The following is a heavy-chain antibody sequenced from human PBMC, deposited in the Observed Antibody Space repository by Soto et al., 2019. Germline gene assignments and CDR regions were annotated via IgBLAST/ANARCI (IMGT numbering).Heavy chain of an antibody. D-gene: IGHD1-1*01. J-gene: IGHJ2*01. CDR3: ARDERSWYFDL. CDR2: IWHDGSNK. V-gene: IGHV3-33*01. Sequence: QVQLVESGGGVVQTGRSMRLSCAASGLTFSNYGMHWVRQAPGKGLEWVAVIWHDGSNKQYADSVKGRFTISRDNSKNTLYLQINSLRAEDMAVYYCARDERSWYFDLWGRGTLVTVSS. CDR1: GLTFSNYG.